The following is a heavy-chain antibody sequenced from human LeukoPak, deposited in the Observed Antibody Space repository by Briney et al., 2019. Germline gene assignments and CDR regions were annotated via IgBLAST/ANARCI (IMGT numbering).Heavy chain of an antibody. J-gene: IGHJ4*02. CDR2: IFYTGNI. CDR3: ARLGASLVWDSGRFPDS. D-gene: IGHD3-10*01. V-gene: IGHV4-39*01. Sequence: SETLSLTCLVSGVYFGSSGCYWGWIRQPPGKGLEWIGSIFYTGNIYSNPSLHGRVTISADTSKNQFSLKLQFVTAADTAVYYCARLGASLVWDSGRFPDSWGQGTLVTVTS. CDR1: GVYFGSSGCY.